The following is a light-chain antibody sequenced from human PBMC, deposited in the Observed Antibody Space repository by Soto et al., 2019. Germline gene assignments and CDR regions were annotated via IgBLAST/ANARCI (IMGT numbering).Light chain of an antibody. Sequence: QSLLTQPPSVSAAPGQRFTISCSGSISNIGGNSVSWYQQLPGTAPKLLIYDDDKRPSGIPDRFSGSKSGTSATLGITGFQTGDEADYYCRSWDSSLSAYVFGTGTKVTVL. CDR2: DDD. CDR1: ISNIGGNS. CDR3: RSWDSSLSAYV. V-gene: IGLV1-51*01. J-gene: IGLJ1*01.